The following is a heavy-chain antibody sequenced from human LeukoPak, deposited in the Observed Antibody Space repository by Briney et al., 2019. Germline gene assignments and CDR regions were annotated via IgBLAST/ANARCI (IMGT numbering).Heavy chain of an antibody. CDR1: GFIFSSYS. V-gene: IGHV3-48*04. CDR2: ITSSSSTI. Sequence: TGGSLRLSCAASGFIFSSYSMNWVRQAPGKGLEWVSYITSSSSTIYYADSVKGRFTISRDNAKNSLYLQMNSLRAEDTAVYYCARDGFGELPHYFDYWGQGTLVTVSS. J-gene: IGHJ4*02. D-gene: IGHD3-10*01. CDR3: ARDGFGELPHYFDY.